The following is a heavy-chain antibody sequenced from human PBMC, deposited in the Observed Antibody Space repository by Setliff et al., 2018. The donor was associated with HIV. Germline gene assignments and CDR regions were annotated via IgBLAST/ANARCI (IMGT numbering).Heavy chain of an antibody. D-gene: IGHD3-10*01. V-gene: IGHV3-23*01. CDR1: ELTFSDYA. CDR3: AQAQTSVSGSYYQYLQH. CDR2: LSGSGGST. Sequence: GGSLRLSCAASELTFSDYAMTWVRQAPGKGLEWVSSLSGSGGSTYYADSVKGRFTISRDNSKNTLYLRMNSLRAEDTAAYYCAQAQTSVSGSYYQYLQHWGQGTLVTVSS. J-gene: IGHJ1*01.